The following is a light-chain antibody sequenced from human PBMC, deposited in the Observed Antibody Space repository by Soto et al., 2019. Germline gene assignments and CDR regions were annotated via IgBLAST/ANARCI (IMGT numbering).Light chain of an antibody. V-gene: IGKV1-39*01. CDR2: AAS. J-gene: IGKJ1*01. CDR1: QSISSY. Sequence: DIQMTHSPSXXSXXXXDXXXIXXRASQSISSYLNWYQQKPGKAPKLLIYAASSLQSGVPSRFSGSGSGTDFTLTISSLQPEDFATYYCQQSYSTAWTFGQGTKVDIK. CDR3: QQSYSTAWT.